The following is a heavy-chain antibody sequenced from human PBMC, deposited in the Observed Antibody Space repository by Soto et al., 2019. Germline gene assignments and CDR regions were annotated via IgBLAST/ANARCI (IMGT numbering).Heavy chain of an antibody. Sequence: QVQLQESGPGLVKPSQTLSLTCTVSGGSISSGGYYWSWIRQHPGKGLEWIGYIYYSGSTYYNPSLKSRVTISVDTSKNQFSLRLSSVTAAYTAVYYCARVLTDIAARPNYFDYWGQGTLVTVSS. CDR2: IYYSGST. D-gene: IGHD6-6*01. CDR3: ARVLTDIAARPNYFDY. V-gene: IGHV4-31*03. CDR1: GGSISSGGYY. J-gene: IGHJ4*02.